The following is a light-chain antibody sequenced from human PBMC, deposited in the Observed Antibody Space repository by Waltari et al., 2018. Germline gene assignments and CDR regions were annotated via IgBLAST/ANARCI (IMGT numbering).Light chain of an antibody. J-gene: IGLJ3*02. CDR2: RNN. V-gene: IGLV1-47*01. CDR3: AAWDDSLSAWV. CDR1: SSNIGSNY. Sequence: QSVLTQPPSASGTPGQRVTISCSGSSSNIGSNYVYWYQQLPGTAPKLLIYRNNQRPSGGPDRFSGSKSGTSASLAIIGLRSEDEADYYCAAWDDSLSAWVFGGGTKLTVL.